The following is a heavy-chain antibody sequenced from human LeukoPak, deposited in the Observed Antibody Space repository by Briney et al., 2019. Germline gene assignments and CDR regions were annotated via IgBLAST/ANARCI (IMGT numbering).Heavy chain of an antibody. CDR2: IRYDESKT. V-gene: IGHV3-30*02. CDR3: AKSHLPNSYSGTYYCDY. J-gene: IGHJ4*02. CDR1: GFTFSSYG. Sequence: GGSLRLSCAASGFTFSSYGMHWVRQAPAKGLEWVAFIRYDESKTFYGDSVKGRFTVSRDNSKNTLYLQMNSLRAEDTAVYYCAKSHLPNSYSGTYYCDYWGQGTQVTVSS. D-gene: IGHD1-26*01.